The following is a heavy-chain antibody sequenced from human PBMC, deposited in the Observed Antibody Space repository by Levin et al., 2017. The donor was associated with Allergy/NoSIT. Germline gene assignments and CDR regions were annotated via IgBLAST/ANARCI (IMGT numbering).Heavy chain of an antibody. D-gene: IGHD2-21*02. CDR2: ITPDGNNK. Sequence: GGSLRLSCVASGFTFSTYGMHWVRQAPGKGLEWVAIITPDGNNKYYAASVKGRFTISRDNSKNTVHLHMNSLTTDDTATYYCAKGGDMDYWGQGALVTVSS. J-gene: IGHJ4*02. CDR1: GFTFSTYG. V-gene: IGHV3-30*18. CDR3: AKGGDMDY.